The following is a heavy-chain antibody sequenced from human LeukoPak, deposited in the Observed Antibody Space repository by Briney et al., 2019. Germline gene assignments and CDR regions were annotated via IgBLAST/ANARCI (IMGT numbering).Heavy chain of an antibody. J-gene: IGHJ6*03. CDR3: ARGQYSSSWYGLSYYYYMDV. V-gene: IGHV1-2*02. D-gene: IGHD6-13*01. Sequence: ASVKVSCKASGYTLTDYFIHWVRQAPGQGLEWVGWINADSGGTDYAQNFQGRVTLTRDTSISTAYLELSSLRSDDTAVYYCARGQYSSSWYGLSYYYYMDVWGKGTTVTVSS. CDR1: GYTLTDYF. CDR2: INADSGGT.